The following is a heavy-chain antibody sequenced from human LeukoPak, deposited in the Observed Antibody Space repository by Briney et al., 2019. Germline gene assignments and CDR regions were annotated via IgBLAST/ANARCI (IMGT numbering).Heavy chain of an antibody. V-gene: IGHV4-59*08. CDR3: ARGATSLSYFDS. CDR1: GGSISSYY. J-gene: IGHJ4*02. Sequence: SETLSLTCTVSGGSISSYYWSWIRQPPGKGLEWIGNIYYSGSTNYNPSLKSRVTISVDTSKNQFSLRLSSVTAADTVVYYCARGATSLSYFDSRGQGTLVTVSS. D-gene: IGHD2/OR15-2a*01. CDR2: IYYSGST.